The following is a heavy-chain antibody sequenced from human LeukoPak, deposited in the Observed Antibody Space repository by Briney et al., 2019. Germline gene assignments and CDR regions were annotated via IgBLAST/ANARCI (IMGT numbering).Heavy chain of an antibody. J-gene: IGHJ4*02. CDR1: GFPFSSYG. D-gene: IGHD1-26*01. CDR3: AKDTIVGATELFDY. V-gene: IGHV3-30*02. Sequence: GGSLRLSCAASGFPFSSYGVHWLRQAPGKGLEWVAFIRYDGSNKYYADSVKGRFAISRDNSKNTLYLQMNSLRAEDTAVYYCAKDTIVGATELFDYWGQGTLVTVSS. CDR2: IRYDGSNK.